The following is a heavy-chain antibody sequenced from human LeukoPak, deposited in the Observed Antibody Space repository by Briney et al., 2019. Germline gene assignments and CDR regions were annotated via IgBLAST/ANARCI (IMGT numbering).Heavy chain of an antibody. V-gene: IGHV4-34*01. J-gene: IGHJ5*02. CDR2: INHSGST. CDR1: GFTFSSYW. D-gene: IGHD3-10*01. CDR3: ARGGWNMVRGVIKRNWFDP. Sequence: PGGSLRLSCAASGFTFSSYWMSWVRQPPGKGLEWIGEINHSGSTNYNPSLKSRVTISVDTSKNQFSLKLSSVTAADTAVYYCARGGWNMVRGVIKRNWFDPWGQGTLVTVSS.